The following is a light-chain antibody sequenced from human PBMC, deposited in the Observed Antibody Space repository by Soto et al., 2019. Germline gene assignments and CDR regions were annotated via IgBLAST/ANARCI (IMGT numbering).Light chain of an antibody. CDR1: QTISSW. Sequence: EIPLNLSLSTLFFSLGERGTLTCRASQTISSWLAWYQQKPGKAPRLLMYAASSLQSGVPSRFSGSGYGTDFTLTISSLQPEDFATYCCQQTESTWTFGQGTKADIK. CDR3: QQTESTWT. CDR2: AAS. J-gene: IGKJ1*01. V-gene: IGKV1-39*01.